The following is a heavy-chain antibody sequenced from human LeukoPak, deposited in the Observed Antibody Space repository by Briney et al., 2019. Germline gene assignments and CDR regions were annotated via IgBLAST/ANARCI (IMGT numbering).Heavy chain of an antibody. CDR2: IIPIFGTA. V-gene: IGHV1-69*06. Sequence: SVKVSCKASGGTFSSYAISWVRQAPGQGLEWMGGIIPIFGTANHAQKFQGRVTTTADKSTSTAYMELSSLRSEDTAVYYCARVAPYCSSTSCYFNYWGQGTLVTVSS. CDR3: ARVAPYCSSTSCYFNY. CDR1: GGTFSSYA. D-gene: IGHD2-2*01. J-gene: IGHJ4*02.